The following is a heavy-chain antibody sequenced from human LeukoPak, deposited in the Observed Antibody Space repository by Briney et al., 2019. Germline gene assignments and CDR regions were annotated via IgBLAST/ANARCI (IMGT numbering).Heavy chain of an antibody. J-gene: IGHJ4*02. V-gene: IGHV4-39*01. CDR3: ARTAPRYDSSGYPLN. CDR2: FYYSGST. Sequence: SETLSLTCTVSGGSLSSSSYYWGWIRPPPGKGLEWIGSFYYSGSTYYNPSLKSRVTISVDTSKNQFSLKLSSVTAADTAVYYCARTAPRYDSSGYPLNWGQGTLVTVSS. D-gene: IGHD3-22*01. CDR1: GGSLSSSSYY.